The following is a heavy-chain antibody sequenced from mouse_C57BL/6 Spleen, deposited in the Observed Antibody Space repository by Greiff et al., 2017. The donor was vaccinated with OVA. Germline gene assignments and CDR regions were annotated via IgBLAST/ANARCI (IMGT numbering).Heavy chain of an antibody. D-gene: IGHD2-5*01. CDR2: ISSGSSTI. J-gene: IGHJ4*01. Sequence: EVHLVESGGGLVKPGGSLKLSCAASGFTFSDYGMHWVRQAPEKGLEWVAYISSGSSTIYYADTVKGRFSISRDNAKNTLFLQMTSLRSEDTAMYYCARGTYSNLYYYAMDYWGQGTSVTVSS. V-gene: IGHV5-17*01. CDR1: GFTFSDYG. CDR3: ARGTYSNLYYYAMDY.